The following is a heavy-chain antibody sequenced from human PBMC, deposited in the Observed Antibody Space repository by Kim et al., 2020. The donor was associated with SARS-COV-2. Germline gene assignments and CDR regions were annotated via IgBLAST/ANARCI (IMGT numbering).Heavy chain of an antibody. CDR3: ARESLGWIQSTFYYYGMDV. CDR2: IYYSGST. J-gene: IGHJ6*02. Sequence: SETLSLTCTVSGGSVSSGSYYWSWIRQPPGKGLEWIGYIYYSGSTNYNPSLKSRVTISVDTSKNQFSLKLSSVTAADTAVYYCARESLGWIQSTFYYYGMDVWGQGTTVTVSS. V-gene: IGHV4-61*01. D-gene: IGHD5-18*01. CDR1: GGSVSSGSYY.